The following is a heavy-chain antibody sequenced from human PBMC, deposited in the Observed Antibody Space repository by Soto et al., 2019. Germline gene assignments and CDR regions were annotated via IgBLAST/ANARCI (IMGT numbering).Heavy chain of an antibody. Sequence: QVQLVQSGAEVKKPGSSVKVSCKASGGTFSSYAISWVRQAPGQGLEWMGGIIPIFGTANYAQKFQGRVTITADESTSTAYMELSSLRSKDTAVYYCARDASRSTIVGVVDYFDYWGQGTLVTVSS. CDR2: IIPIFGTA. V-gene: IGHV1-69*01. CDR1: GGTFSSYA. CDR3: ARDASRSTIVGVVDYFDY. D-gene: IGHD3-3*01. J-gene: IGHJ4*02.